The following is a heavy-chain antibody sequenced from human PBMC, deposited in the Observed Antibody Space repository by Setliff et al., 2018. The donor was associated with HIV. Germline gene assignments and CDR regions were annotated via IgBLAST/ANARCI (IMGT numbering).Heavy chain of an antibody. Sequence: SETLSLTCAVYGGPLSGHYWSWIRQPPGQGLEWIGETSHSGKTNYNPSLKSRVTISVDTSKNQFSLKLRSVTAADTAVYYCARVRLRVPPSIFDYWGQGTRVTVSS. D-gene: IGHD2-21*01. CDR2: TSHSGKT. CDR3: ARVRLRVPPSIFDY. V-gene: IGHV4-34*01. CDR1: GGPLSGHY. J-gene: IGHJ4*02.